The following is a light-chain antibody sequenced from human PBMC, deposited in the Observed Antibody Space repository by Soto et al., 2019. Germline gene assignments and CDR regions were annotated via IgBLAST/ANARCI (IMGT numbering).Light chain of an antibody. V-gene: IGKV3D-15*01. J-gene: IGKJ5*01. Sequence: EIVMTQSPATLSVSPGERATLSCGASQSVSSNLAWYQQKPGQAPRLLIYGISTRAAGIPDRFSGSGSGTEFTLTISSLQPEDFAVYYCQQHSQWPITFGQGTRLEIK. CDR1: QSVSSN. CDR2: GIS. CDR3: QQHSQWPIT.